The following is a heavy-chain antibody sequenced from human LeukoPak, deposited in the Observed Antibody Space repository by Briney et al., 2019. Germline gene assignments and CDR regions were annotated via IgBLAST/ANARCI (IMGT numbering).Heavy chain of an antibody. V-gene: IGHV1-69*13. D-gene: IGHD4-23*01. J-gene: IGHJ3*02. CDR1: GGTFSSYA. CDR2: IIPIFGTA. CDR3: AREGIISTVVTPDAFDI. Sequence: PVKVSCKASGGTFSSYAISWVRQAPGQGLEWMGGIIPIFGTANYAQKFQGRVTITADESTSTAYMELSSLRSEDTAVYYCAREGIISTVVTPDAFDIWGQGTMVTVSS.